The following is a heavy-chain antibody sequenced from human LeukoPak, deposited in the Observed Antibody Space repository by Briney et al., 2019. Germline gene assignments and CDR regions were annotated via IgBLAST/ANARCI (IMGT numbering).Heavy chain of an antibody. D-gene: IGHD3-22*01. Sequence: SVKVSCKASVGTFSSYAISWVRQAPGQGREWMGGIIPISGTANYAQKFQGRVTITTDESTSTAYMELSSLRSEDTAVYYCARDAYDSSGYYPYSFDYWGQGTLVTVSS. CDR1: VGTFSSYA. CDR2: IIPISGTA. V-gene: IGHV1-69*05. J-gene: IGHJ4*02. CDR3: ARDAYDSSGYYPYSFDY.